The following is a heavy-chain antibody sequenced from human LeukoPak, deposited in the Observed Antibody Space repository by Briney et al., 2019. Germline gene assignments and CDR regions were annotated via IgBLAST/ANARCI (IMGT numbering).Heavy chain of an antibody. CDR1: GFTFSSYA. Sequence: GGSLRLSCAASGFTFSSYAMSWVRQAPGKGLEWVSAISGSGGSTYYADSVKGRFTISRDNSKNTLYLQMNSLRAEGTAVYYCAKNRGGSYDYYYYGMDVWGQGTTVTVSS. V-gene: IGHV3-23*01. D-gene: IGHD1-26*01. J-gene: IGHJ6*02. CDR2: ISGSGGST. CDR3: AKNRGGSYDYYYYGMDV.